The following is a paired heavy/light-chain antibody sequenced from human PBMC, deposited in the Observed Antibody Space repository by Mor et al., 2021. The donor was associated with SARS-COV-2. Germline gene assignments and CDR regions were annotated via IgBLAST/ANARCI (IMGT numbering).Heavy chain of an antibody. CDR2: ITGRGGRT. D-gene: IGHD3-10*01. J-gene: IGHJ1*01. CDR1: GFSFASYA. Sequence: EVQLLESGGGLVQPGGSLRLSCAASGFSFASYAMGWVRQAPGQGLEWVSAITGRGGRTYYADSVKGRFTVSRDGSKNTLYLQMDSLRAEDTAVYYCAKERSGSESYYNVLNSWGQGTLVSVSS. CDR3: AKERSGSESYYNVLNS. V-gene: IGHV3-23*01.
Light chain of an antibody. V-gene: IGLV2-18*02. J-gene: IGLJ1*01. CDR3: SSYTSIDTYV. CDR2: EVS. CDR1: SSDVGGYKH. Sequence: QSALTQPPSVSGSPGQSVTVPCTGTSSDVGGYKHVSWYQQPPGTAPKLIIYEVSNRPSGVPDRFSGSKSGNTASLTISGLQAEDEADYYCSSYTSIDTYVFGTGTTVTVL.